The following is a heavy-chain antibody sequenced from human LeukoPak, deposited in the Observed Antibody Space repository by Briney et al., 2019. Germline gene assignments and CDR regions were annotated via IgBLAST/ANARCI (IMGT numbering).Heavy chain of an antibody. J-gene: IGHJ4*02. V-gene: IGHV3-23*01. CDR1: GFTFSSYA. D-gene: IGHD3-22*01. CDR3: AKGSGLTMIVVVTPFDY. Sequence: GGSLRLSCAASGFTFSSYAMSWVRQAPGKGLEWVSAISGSGGSTYYADSVKGRFTISRDNSENTLYLQMNSLRAEDTAVYYCAKGSGLTMIVVVTPFDYWGQGTLVTVSS. CDR2: ISGSGGST.